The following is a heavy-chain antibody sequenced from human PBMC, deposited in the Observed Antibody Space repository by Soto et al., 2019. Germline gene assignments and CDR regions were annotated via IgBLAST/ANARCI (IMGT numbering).Heavy chain of an antibody. CDR3: ARVGSGSYDYYYYGMDV. V-gene: IGHV4-59*01. CDR1: GGSISSYY. CDR2: IYYSGST. D-gene: IGHD3-10*01. Sequence: SETLSLTCTVSGGSISSYYWSWIRQPPGKGLEWIGYIYYSGSTNYNPSLKSRVTISVDTSKNQFSLKLSSVTAADTAVYYCARVGSGSYDYYYYGMDVWGQGTTVTVSS. J-gene: IGHJ6*02.